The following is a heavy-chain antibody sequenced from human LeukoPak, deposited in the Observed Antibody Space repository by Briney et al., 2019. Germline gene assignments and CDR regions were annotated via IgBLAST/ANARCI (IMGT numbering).Heavy chain of an antibody. CDR1: GFTVSSNY. J-gene: IGHJ4*02. CDR2: IYSGGST. CDR3: ARDLVTAPIWGVVH. V-gene: IGHV3-53*01. D-gene: IGHD2-21*02. Sequence: GGSLRLSCAASGFTVSSNYMSWVRQAPGKGLEWVSVIYSGGSTYYADSVKGRSTISRDNSKNTLYLQMNSLRAEDTAVYYCARDLVTAPIWGVVHWGQGTLVTVSS.